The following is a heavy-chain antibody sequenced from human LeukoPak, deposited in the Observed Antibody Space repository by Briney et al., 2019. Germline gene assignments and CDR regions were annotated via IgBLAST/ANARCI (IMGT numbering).Heavy chain of an antibody. Sequence: SETLSLTCAVSGGSISSGGYSWSWIRQPPGKGLEWIGYIYHSGSTYYNPSLKSRVTISVDRSKNQFSLKLTSVTAADTAVYYCARWVTTVAYWYFDLWGRGTLVTVSS. CDR1: GGSISSGGYS. CDR2: IYHSGST. J-gene: IGHJ2*01. V-gene: IGHV4-30-2*01. D-gene: IGHD4-23*01. CDR3: ARWVTTVAYWYFDL.